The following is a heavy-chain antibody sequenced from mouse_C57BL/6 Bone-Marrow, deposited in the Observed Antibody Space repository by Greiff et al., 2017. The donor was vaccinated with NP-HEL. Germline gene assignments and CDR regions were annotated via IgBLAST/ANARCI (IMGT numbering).Heavy chain of an antibody. CDR1: GFNIKDDY. D-gene: IGHD1-1*01. CDR2: IDPENGDT. J-gene: IGHJ4*01. CDR3: TTGGSSPYAMDY. V-gene: IGHV14-4*01. Sequence: EVHLVESGAELVRPGASVKLSCTVSGFNIKDDYMHWVKQRPEQGLAWIGWIDPENGDTEYASKFQGKATITADTSSNTAYLQLSSLTSEDTAVYYCTTGGSSPYAMDYWGQGTSVTVSS.